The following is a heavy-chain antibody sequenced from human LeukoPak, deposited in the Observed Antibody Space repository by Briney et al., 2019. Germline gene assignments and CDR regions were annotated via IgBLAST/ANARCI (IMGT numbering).Heavy chain of an antibody. V-gene: IGHV1-24*01. CDR3: ATYYDSSVGDWFDP. D-gene: IGHD3-22*01. CDR2: FDPEDGET. J-gene: IGHJ5*02. Sequence: ASVKVSCKVSGYTLTELSMHWVRQAPGKGLEWMGGFDPEDGETIYAQKFQGRVTMTEDTSTDTAYMELSSLRSEDTAVYYCATYYDSSVGDWFDPWGQGTLVTVSS. CDR1: GYTLTELS.